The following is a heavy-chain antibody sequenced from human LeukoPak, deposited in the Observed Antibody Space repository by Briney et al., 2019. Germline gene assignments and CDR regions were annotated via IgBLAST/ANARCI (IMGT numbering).Heavy chain of an antibody. V-gene: IGHV4-39*01. CDR3: ARLLPLQGGDV. Sequence: SETLSLTCTVSGGSVSSSIYYWGWIRQPPGKGLEWIGSIYYSGSTSYNPSLKSRVTISVDTSNNQFSLKLSSVTAADTAVYYCARLLPLQGGDVWGQGTTVTVSS. D-gene: IGHD3-16*01. J-gene: IGHJ6*02. CDR2: IYYSGST. CDR1: GGSVSSSIYY.